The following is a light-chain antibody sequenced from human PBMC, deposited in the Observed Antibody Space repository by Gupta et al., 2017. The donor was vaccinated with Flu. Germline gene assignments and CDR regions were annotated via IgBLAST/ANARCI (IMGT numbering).Light chain of an antibody. CDR2: AAS. J-gene: IGKJ1*01. CDR3: QQSDSTPRT. CDR1: QTISSF. V-gene: IGKV1-39*01. Sequence: PSSLSASVGDRVTITCRASQTISSFLNWYQQKPGKAPKVLIYAASSLQSGVPSRFSGSGSGTDFTLTISRLQPEDFATYYCQQSDSTPRTFGQGTKVEIK.